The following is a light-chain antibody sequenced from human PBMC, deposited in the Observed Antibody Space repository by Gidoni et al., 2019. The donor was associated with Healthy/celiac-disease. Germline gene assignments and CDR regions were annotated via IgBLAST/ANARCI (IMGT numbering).Light chain of an antibody. CDR3: QQYYSYPRT. Sequence: AVPVTQPPSSISASQGDRVTITCRASQGISSYLAWYQQKPGKAPKLLIYAASTLQSGVPSRFSGSGSGTDFTLTISCLQSEDFATYYCQQYYSYPRTFGQGTKVEIK. CDR2: AAS. CDR1: QGISSY. J-gene: IGKJ1*01. V-gene: IGKV1-8*01.